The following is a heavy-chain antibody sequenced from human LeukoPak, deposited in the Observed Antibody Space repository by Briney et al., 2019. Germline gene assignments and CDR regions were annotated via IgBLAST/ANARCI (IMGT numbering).Heavy chain of an antibody. V-gene: IGHV3-30*18. Sequence: GGSLRLSCAASGFXFSSFGIHWVRQAPGKGLEWVAVISYEGSNKYYATSVKGRFTISRDNFKNTLDLQMNSLTAEDTAVYYCAKDHSGSYYGPFDSWGQGTLVTVSA. D-gene: IGHD1-26*01. CDR2: ISYEGSNK. CDR3: AKDHSGSYYGPFDS. CDR1: GFXFSSFG. J-gene: IGHJ4*02.